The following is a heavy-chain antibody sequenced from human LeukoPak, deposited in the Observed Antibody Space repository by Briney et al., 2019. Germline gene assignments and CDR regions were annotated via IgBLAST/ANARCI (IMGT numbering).Heavy chain of an antibody. V-gene: IGHV4-39*07. J-gene: IGHJ6*02. CDR1: GGSISSSSYY. CDR3: ARDAYYYDSSGYYYYGMDV. CDR2: IYYSGST. D-gene: IGHD3-22*01. Sequence: ASETLSLTCTVSGGSISSSSYYWGWIRQPPGKGLEWIGSIYYSGSTYYNPSLKSRVTISVDTPKNQFSLKLSSVTAADTAVYYCARDAYYYDSSGYYYYGMDVWGQGTTVTVSS.